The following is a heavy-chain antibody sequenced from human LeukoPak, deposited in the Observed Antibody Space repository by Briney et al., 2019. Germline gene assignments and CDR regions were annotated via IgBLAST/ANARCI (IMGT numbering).Heavy chain of an antibody. D-gene: IGHD6-19*01. CDR2: INNDGSSM. Sequence: GGSLRLSCAASGFTFSSYWMHWVRQAPGKGLVWVSRINNDGSSMIYADSVKGRFTISRDNAKNTLYLQMNSLRAEDTAVYYCARGMAGSSRFDNWGQGTLVTVSS. V-gene: IGHV3-74*01. J-gene: IGHJ4*02. CDR3: ARGMAGSSRFDN. CDR1: GFTFSSYW.